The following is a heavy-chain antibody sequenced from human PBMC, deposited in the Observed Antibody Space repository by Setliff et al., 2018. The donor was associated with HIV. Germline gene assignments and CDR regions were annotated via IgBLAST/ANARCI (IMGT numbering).Heavy chain of an antibody. CDR2: INTDGSSI. CDR3: ASSNVVVVTASVSDAFDI. V-gene: IGHV3-74*01. J-gene: IGHJ3*02. Sequence: PGGSLRLSCVASGFTFSNYWMHWVRQAPGKGLVWVSRINTDGSSISHADSVKGRFTISRDNAKNTLFLQMDSLRAEDTAVYYCASSNVVVVTASVSDAFDIWSQGTMVTVSS. D-gene: IGHD2-21*02. CDR1: GFTFSNYW.